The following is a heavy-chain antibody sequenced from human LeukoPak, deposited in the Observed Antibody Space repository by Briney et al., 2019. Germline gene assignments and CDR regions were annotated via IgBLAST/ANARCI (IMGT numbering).Heavy chain of an antibody. D-gene: IGHD1-26*01. CDR2: IWYDGTNK. Sequence: LSLTCGVSGGSISGTNWWSWVRQAPGKGLEWVALIWYDGTNKYYADSVKGRFTISRDNSKNTLYLQMNSLRAEDTAVYYCAREMVEVGASNWGQGTLVTVSS. CDR1: GGSISGTNW. V-gene: IGHV3-33*01. CDR3: AREMVEVGASN. J-gene: IGHJ4*02.